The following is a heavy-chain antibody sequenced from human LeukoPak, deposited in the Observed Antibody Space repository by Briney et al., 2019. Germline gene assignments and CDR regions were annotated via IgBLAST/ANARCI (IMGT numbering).Heavy chain of an antibody. CDR2: ISYDGSNK. V-gene: IGHV3-30*04. J-gene: IGHJ4*02. D-gene: IGHD2-2*01. CDR3: ARDQLHSSTSCLDY. Sequence: GGSLRLSCAASGFTFSSYAMHWVRQAPGKGLEWVAVISYDGSNKYYADSVKGRFTISRDNSKNTLYLQMNSLRAEDTAVYYCARDQLHSSTSCLDYWGQGTLVTVSS. CDR1: GFTFSSYA.